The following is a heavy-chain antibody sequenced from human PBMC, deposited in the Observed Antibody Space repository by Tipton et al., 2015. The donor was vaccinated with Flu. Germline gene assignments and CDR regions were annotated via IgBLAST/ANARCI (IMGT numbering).Heavy chain of an antibody. CDR1: GFSIANHS. J-gene: IGHJ4*02. V-gene: IGHV3-21*01. CDR3: ARDRGDGYTSDFDY. Sequence: SLRLSCAASGFSIANHSMNWVRQAPGKGLEWVSFVSSGSTYKYYAGSVKGRFTISRDNAKNSVYLQMNSLRAEDTAVYYCARDRGDGYTSDFDYWDQGTLVTVSS. D-gene: IGHD5-24*01. CDR2: VSSGSTYK.